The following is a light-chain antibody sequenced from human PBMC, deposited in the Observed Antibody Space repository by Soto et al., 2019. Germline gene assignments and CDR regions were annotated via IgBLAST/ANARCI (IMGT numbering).Light chain of an antibody. V-gene: IGLV2-8*01. Sequence: QSALTQPPSASGSPGQSVTISCTGTSSDIGGYKYVSWYQQYPGKAPKLMIYEVTKRPSGVPDRFSGSKSGTTASLTVSGLQAEDEADYYCSSYECSNTLVFGGGTKLTVL. J-gene: IGLJ3*02. CDR2: EVT. CDR1: SSDIGGYKY. CDR3: SSYECSNTLV.